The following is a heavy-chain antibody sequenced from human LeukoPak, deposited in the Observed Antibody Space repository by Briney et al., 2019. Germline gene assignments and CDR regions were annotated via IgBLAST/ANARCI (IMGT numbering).Heavy chain of an antibody. CDR1: EFTFSNYA. J-gene: IGHJ4*02. D-gene: IGHD6-19*01. Sequence: GGSLRLSCAASEFTFSNYAMSWVRQAPGKGLEWVSAISGSGGSTYYADSVKGRFTISRDNSRNTLYLQMNSLRAEDTAVYYCAKDAIAVAAPLEDYWGQGTLVTVSS. CDR2: ISGSGGST. CDR3: AKDAIAVAAPLEDY. V-gene: IGHV3-23*01.